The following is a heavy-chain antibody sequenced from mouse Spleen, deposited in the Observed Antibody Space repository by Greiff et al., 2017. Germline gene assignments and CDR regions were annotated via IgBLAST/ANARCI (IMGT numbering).Heavy chain of an antibody. CDR2: VFPGTGTT. CDR3: ARRGYYDYLYAMDY. V-gene: IGHV1S132*01. D-gene: IGHD2-4*01. Sequence: QVQLQQSGAELVKPGASVKLSCKTSGYAFTSYWIQWVKQRPGQGLGWIGEVFPGTGTTYYNEKFKGKATLTIDTSSSTAYMQLSSLTSEDSAVYFCARRGYYDYLYAMDYWGQGTSVTVSS. CDR1: GYAFTSYW. J-gene: IGHJ4*01.